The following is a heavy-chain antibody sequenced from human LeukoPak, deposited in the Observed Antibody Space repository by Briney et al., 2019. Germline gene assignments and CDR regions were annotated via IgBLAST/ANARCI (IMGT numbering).Heavy chain of an antibody. Sequence: SETLSLTCTVSGGSISSYYWSWIRQPPGKGLEWIGEINHSGSTNYNPSLKSRVTISVDTSKNQFSLKLSSVTAADTAVYYCARGGHPGVVPAASVRNWFDPWGQGTLVTVSS. CDR2: INHSGST. D-gene: IGHD2-2*01. J-gene: IGHJ5*02. CDR3: ARGGHPGVVPAASVRNWFDP. V-gene: IGHV4-34*01. CDR1: GGSISSYY.